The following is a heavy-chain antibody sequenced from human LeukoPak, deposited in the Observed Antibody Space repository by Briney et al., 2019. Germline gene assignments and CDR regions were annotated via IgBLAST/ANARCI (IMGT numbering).Heavy chain of an antibody. V-gene: IGHV3-64*02. D-gene: IGHD4-17*01. CDR3: ARATNYGAYDV. J-gene: IGHJ4*02. CDR2: ISTNGGST. CDR1: GCTFSSYA. Sequence: GGSLRLSCAASGCTFSSYAMHWVRLAPGKGLEFVSAISTNGGSTYYADSVKGRFIISRDNSKNTLYLQMGSLRAEDVAVYYCARATNYGAYDVWGQGTLVTVSS.